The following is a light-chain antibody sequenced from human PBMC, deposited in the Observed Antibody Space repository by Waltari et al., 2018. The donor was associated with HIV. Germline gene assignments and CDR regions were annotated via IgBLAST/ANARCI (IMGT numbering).Light chain of an antibody. V-gene: IGLV1-36*01. CDR2: HDD. CDR3: ATWDDGLNALL. J-gene: IGLJ2*01. CDR1: NSNIGSHA. Sequence: QSVLTQSPSASEAPGQRVTISCSGSNSNIGSHAVTWYRQSPGKPPKLLVYHDDLILSGVSDRLSASKSGTSASLAINDLQSEDESLYYCATWDDGLNALLFGGGTKVTVL.